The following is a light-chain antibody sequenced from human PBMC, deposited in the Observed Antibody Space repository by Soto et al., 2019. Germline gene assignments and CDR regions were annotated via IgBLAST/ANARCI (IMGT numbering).Light chain of an antibody. J-gene: IGKJ3*01. CDR2: DAY. CDR3: QKSDHLPL. CDR1: HDIGNS. Sequence: IQMTQSPPSLSASVGARVTVTFQASHDIGNSLNWYQDKPGQAPKLVIYDAYNLETGVPTTFSGNGYGTDFTFTISSLRPEDIATYYCQKSDHLPLFGPGTKVDIK. V-gene: IGKV1-33*01.